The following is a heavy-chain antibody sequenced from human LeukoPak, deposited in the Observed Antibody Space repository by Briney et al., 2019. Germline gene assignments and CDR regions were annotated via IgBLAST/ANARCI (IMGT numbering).Heavy chain of an antibody. CDR1: GGSISSSSYY. J-gene: IGHJ4*02. D-gene: IGHD6-19*01. CDR2: IYYSGST. Sequence: SETLSLTCTVSGGSISSSSYYWGWIRQPPGKALEWIGSIYYSGSTYYNPSLKSRVTISVDTSKNQFSLKLSSVTAADTAVYYCARSAIAVAGMFDYWGQGTLVTVSS. CDR3: ARSAIAVAGMFDY. V-gene: IGHV4-39*01.